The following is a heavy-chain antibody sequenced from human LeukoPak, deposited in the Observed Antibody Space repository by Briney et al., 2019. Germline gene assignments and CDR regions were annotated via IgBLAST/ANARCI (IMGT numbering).Heavy chain of an antibody. Sequence: ASVNVSCKVSGNTLTELSIHWVRQAPGTGLEGVGGFDPEDGETIYAQKFQGRVTMTEDTSTDTAYMELSSLRSEDTAVYYCATEVNYYDSSGYPYHFDYWGQGALVTLSS. CDR1: GNTLTELS. CDR3: ATEVNYYDSSGYPYHFDY. V-gene: IGHV1-24*01. CDR2: FDPEDGET. D-gene: IGHD3-22*01. J-gene: IGHJ4*02.